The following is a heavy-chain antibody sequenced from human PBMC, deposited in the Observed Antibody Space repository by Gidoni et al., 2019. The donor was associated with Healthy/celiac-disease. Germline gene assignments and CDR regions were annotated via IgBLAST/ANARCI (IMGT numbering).Heavy chain of an antibody. V-gene: IGHV4-34*01. J-gene: IGHJ4*02. D-gene: IGHD5-12*01. CDR1: GGSFSGYY. CDR2: INHSGST. CDR3: ARGVREMATIPTFDY. Sequence: QVQLQQWGAGLLKPSETLSLTCAVYGGSFSGYYWSWIRQPPGKGLEWIGEINHSGSTNYNPSLKSRVTISVDTSKNQFSLKLSSVTAADTAVYYCARGVREMATIPTFDYWGQGTLVTVSS.